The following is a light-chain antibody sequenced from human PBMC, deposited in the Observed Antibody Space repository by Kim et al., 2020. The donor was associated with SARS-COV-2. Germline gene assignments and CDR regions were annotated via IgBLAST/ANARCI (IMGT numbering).Light chain of an antibody. Sequence: SYELTQPPSVSVSPGQTASITCSGYKLGDKYACWYQQKPGQSPVLVIYHDSKRPSGIPERFSGSNSGNTATLTISGTQAMDEADHYCQAWDSSVVVFGGG. CDR1: KLGDKY. J-gene: IGLJ2*01. CDR3: QAWDSSVVV. CDR2: HDS. V-gene: IGLV3-1*01.